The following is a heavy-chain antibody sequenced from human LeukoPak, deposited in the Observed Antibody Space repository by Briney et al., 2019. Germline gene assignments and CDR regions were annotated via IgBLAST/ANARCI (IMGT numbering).Heavy chain of an antibody. D-gene: IGHD3-3*01. CDR3: ARVISGFWRGSSSFDP. Sequence: PSGTLSLTCTVSGGSISSGGYFWSWIRQPPGKGLEWIGYIYHSGSTLYNPSLKSRVTISVDRSKNQFSLKLSSVTAADTAVYYCARVISGFWRGSSSFDPWGQGTLVTVSS. V-gene: IGHV4-30-2*01. J-gene: IGHJ5*02. CDR2: IYHSGST. CDR1: GGSISSGGYF.